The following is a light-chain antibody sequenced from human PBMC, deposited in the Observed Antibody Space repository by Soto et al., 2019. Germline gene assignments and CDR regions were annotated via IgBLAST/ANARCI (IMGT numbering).Light chain of an antibody. CDR1: NSDVGGYNY. Sequence: QSVLTQPASVSGSPGQSITISCSGTNSDVGGYNYVSWYQQNPGKAPKVMIYDVSSRPSGVSDRFSGSKSGNTASLTISGLQAEDEGDYYCSSYTGSSTLVFGGGTKLTVL. V-gene: IGLV2-14*01. CDR3: SSYTGSSTLV. CDR2: DVS. J-gene: IGLJ2*01.